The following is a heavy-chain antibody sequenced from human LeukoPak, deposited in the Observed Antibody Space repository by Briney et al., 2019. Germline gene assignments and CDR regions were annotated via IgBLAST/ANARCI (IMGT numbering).Heavy chain of an antibody. CDR1: GFTFSSYA. D-gene: IGHD6-19*01. J-gene: IGHJ4*02. Sequence: GGSLRLSCAASGFTFSSYAMNWVRQAPGKGLEWVSVISGSGGSTYYADSVKGRFTISRDNSKNTLYLQMNSLRAEDTALYYCAKGGRPGHGSGWYPDSWGQGTLVAVSS. V-gene: IGHV3-23*01. CDR2: ISGSGGST. CDR3: AKGGRPGHGSGWYPDS.